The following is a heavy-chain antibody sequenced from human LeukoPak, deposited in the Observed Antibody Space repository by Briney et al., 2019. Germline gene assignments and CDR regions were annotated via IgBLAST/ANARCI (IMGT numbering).Heavy chain of an antibody. CDR1: GFTFSSYG. J-gene: IGHJ6*03. CDR2: ISGSGGST. D-gene: IGHD1-26*01. CDR3: ARVGTEEIKWELRNYYYYMDV. Sequence: PGGSLRLSCAASGFTFSSYGMSWVRQAPGKGLEWVSAISGSGGSTYYADSVKGRFTISRDNSKNTLYLQMNSLRAEDTAVYYCARVGTEEIKWELRNYYYYMDVWGKGTTVTVSS. V-gene: IGHV3-23*01.